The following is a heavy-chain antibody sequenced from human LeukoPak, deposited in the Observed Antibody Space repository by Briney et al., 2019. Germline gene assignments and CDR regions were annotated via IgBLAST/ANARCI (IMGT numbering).Heavy chain of an antibody. CDR2: IYYSGST. CDR3: ARVGGSGSYLIDV. J-gene: IGHJ6*04. Sequence: SETLSLTCTVSGGSISSSSYYWGWIRQPPGKGLEWIGSIYYSGSTYHNPSLKSRVTISVDTSKNQFSLKLSSVTAADTAVYYCARVGGSGSYLIDVWGKGTTVTVSS. V-gene: IGHV4-39*07. D-gene: IGHD3-10*01. CDR1: GGSISSSSYY.